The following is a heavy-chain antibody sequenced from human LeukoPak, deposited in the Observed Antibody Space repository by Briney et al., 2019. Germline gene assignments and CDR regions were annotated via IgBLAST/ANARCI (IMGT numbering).Heavy chain of an antibody. D-gene: IGHD3-9*01. V-gene: IGHV1-3*01. CDR3: ARDNYDILTPDY. CDR1: GYTFTSYA. CDR2: INAGNGNT. J-gene: IGHJ4*02. Sequence: ASVKVSCKASGYTFTSYAMHWVRQAPGQRLEWMGWINAGNGNTKYSQKFRGRVTITRDTSASTAYMELSSLRSEDTAVYYCARDNYDILTPDYWGQGTLVTVSS.